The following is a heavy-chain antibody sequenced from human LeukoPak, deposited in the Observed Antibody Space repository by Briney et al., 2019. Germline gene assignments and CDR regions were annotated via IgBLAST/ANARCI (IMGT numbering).Heavy chain of an antibody. CDR3: ARECGSYYHWFHP. D-gene: IGHD1-26*01. CDR2: IFYSGST. J-gene: IGHJ5*02. V-gene: IGHV4-59*01. Sequence: PSETLSLTCTLSGGAISNYYWSWIRQPPGKGLEWIGNIFYSGSTNYNPSLKSRVTISLDTSKNQFSLKLTSVSAADTAVYYCARECGSYYHWFHPWGQGTLVTVSS. CDR1: GGAISNYY.